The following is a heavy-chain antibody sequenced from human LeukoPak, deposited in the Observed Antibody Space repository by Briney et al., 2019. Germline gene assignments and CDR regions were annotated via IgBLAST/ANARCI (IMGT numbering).Heavy chain of an antibody. D-gene: IGHD6-19*01. CDR1: GGSISSSSYY. V-gene: IGHV4-39*01. CDR2: IYYSGST. Sequence: PSETLSLTCTVSGGSISSSSYYWGWIRQPPGKGLEWIGSIYYSGSTYYNPSLKSRVTISVDTSKNQFSLKLSSVTAADTAVYYCAVERGWYKGLDYWGQGTLVTVSS. J-gene: IGHJ4*02. CDR3: AVERGWYKGLDY.